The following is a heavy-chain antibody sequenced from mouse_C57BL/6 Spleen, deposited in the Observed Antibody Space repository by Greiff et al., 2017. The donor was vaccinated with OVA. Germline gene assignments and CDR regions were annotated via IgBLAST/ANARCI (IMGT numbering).Heavy chain of an antibody. V-gene: IGHV14-3*01. D-gene: IGHD2-4*01. CDR1: GFNIKNTY. CDR2: IDPANGNT. CDR3: ARDRDYEPWYFDV. Sequence: VHVKQSVAELVRPGASVKLSCTASGFNIKNTYMHWVKQRPEQGLEWIGRIDPANGNTKYAPKFQGKATITADTSSNTAYLQLSSLTSEDTAIYYCARDRDYEPWYFDVWGTGTTVTVSS. J-gene: IGHJ1*03.